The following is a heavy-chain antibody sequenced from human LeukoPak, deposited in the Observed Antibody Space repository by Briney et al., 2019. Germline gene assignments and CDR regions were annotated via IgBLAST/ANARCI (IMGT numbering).Heavy chain of an antibody. Sequence: PSETLSLTCTVSGGSISSYYWSWIRQPPGKGLEWIGYILYSGTTNSNPSLKSRVNISLDTSNNQISLTLTSVTAADTAVYFCARMGGYSGYATHWGQGILVTVSS. J-gene: IGHJ4*02. CDR2: ILYSGTT. V-gene: IGHV4-59*08. CDR3: ARMGGYSGYATH. D-gene: IGHD5-12*01. CDR1: GGSISSYY.